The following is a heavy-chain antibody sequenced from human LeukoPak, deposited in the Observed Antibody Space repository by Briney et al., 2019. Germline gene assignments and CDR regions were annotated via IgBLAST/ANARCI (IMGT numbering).Heavy chain of an antibody. J-gene: IGHJ6*02. CDR1: GGSFSGYY. D-gene: IGHD3-9*01. Sequence: SETLSLTCGVSGGSFSGYYWSWIRQSPGKGLEWIGEINESGSTDYNPSLMSRVTISLDTSKNQFSLKLSSMTAADTATYYCARSWRILTGYYKDYYYYYGMDVWGQGTTVTVSS. CDR2: INESGST. CDR3: ARSWRILTGYYKDYYYYYGMDV. V-gene: IGHV4-34*01.